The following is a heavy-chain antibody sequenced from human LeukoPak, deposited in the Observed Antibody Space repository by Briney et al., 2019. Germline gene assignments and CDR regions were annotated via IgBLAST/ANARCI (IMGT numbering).Heavy chain of an antibody. CDR1: GGTFSSYA. CDR3: ARGGYYYDSSGYSHLPDY. V-gene: IGHV1-69*01. CDR2: IIPIFGTA. D-gene: IGHD3-22*01. J-gene: IGHJ4*02. Sequence: SVKVSCKASGGTFSSYAISWVRQAPGQGLEWMGGIIPIFGTANYAQKFQGRVTTTADESTSTAYMELSSLRSEDTAVYYCARGGYYYDSSGYSHLPDYWGQGTLVTVSA.